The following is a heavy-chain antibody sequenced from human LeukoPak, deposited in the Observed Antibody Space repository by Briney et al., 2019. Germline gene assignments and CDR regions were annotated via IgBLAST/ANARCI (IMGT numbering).Heavy chain of an antibody. D-gene: IGHD4-17*01. J-gene: IGHJ4*02. Sequence: PSQTLSLTCTVSAYSISSGYYWGWIRQPPGKGLEWIGSIYHSGSTYYNPSLKSRVTISVDTSKNQFSLKLSSVTAADTAVYYCARVGVTTGDGVDYWGQGTLVTVSS. CDR3: ARVGVTTGDGVDY. CDR1: AYSISSGYY. V-gene: IGHV4-38-2*02. CDR2: IYHSGST.